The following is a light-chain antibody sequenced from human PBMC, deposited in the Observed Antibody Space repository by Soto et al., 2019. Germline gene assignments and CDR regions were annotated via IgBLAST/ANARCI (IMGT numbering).Light chain of an antibody. V-gene: IGKV3-20*01. Sequence: EIVLTQSPGTLSLSPGERATLSCRASQSVTSNYLAWYQQKPGQAPRLLVCGASSRATGISDRFSGSGSGTDFTLTISRLEPEDFPVYYCQHYVSPQITFGQGTRLEIK. CDR3: QHYVSPQIT. CDR1: QSVTSNY. J-gene: IGKJ5*01. CDR2: GAS.